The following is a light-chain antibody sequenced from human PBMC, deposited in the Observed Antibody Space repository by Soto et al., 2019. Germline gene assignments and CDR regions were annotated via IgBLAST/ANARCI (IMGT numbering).Light chain of an antibody. CDR3: SSYASNGDVL. CDR2: DVS. Sequence: QSVLTQPASVSGSPGQSITISCTGTSSDVGTYEYVSWYQHHPGKAPKLMIYDVSNRPSGVSDRFSGSKSGNMASLTISGLQAEDEADYYCSSYASNGDVLFGGGTKVTVL. CDR1: SSDVGTYEY. J-gene: IGLJ2*01. V-gene: IGLV2-14*03.